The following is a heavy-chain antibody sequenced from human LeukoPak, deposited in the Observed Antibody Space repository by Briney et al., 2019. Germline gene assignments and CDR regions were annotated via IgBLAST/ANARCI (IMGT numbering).Heavy chain of an antibody. CDR1: GFTFSSYA. D-gene: IGHD1-26*01. V-gene: IGHV3-30*04. CDR3: ARGRRTLIVGATRNAFDV. Sequence: GGSLRLSCAASGFTFSSYAMHWVRQAPGKGLEWVAFISPDGSNKYYADSVKGRFSISRDNSKNTLFLQMNSLRPEDTAVYYCARGRRTLIVGATRNAFDVWGQGTIVTVSS. CDR2: ISPDGSNK. J-gene: IGHJ3*01.